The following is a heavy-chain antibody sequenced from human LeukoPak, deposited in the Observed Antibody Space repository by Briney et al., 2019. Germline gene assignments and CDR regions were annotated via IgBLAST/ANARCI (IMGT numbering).Heavy chain of an antibody. J-gene: IGHJ4*02. CDR1: GDSVSSNTAA. CDR3: VRDHGFDFDY. D-gene: IGHD5-24*01. V-gene: IGHV6-1*01. CDR2: TYYRSKWYN. Sequence: SQTLSLTCAIFGDSVSSNTAAWNCIRQSPSRGLEWLGRTYYRSKWYNDYALFVKSRITINPDTSRNQFSLQLNSVTPEDAAVYYCVRDHGFDFDYWGQGTLVTVSS.